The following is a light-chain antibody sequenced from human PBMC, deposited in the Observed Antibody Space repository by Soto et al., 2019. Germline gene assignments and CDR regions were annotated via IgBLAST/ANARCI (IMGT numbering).Light chain of an antibody. CDR2: GAS. Sequence: EVVVTQSPSTLSVSPGERATLSCRASQSVSSNLAWYQQKPGQAPRLLIYGASTRATGIPARFSGSGSGTEFTLTISSLQSEDFAVYYCHQYDKWTKTFGQGTRLAIK. CDR1: QSVSSN. J-gene: IGKJ5*01. CDR3: HQYDKWTKT. V-gene: IGKV3-15*01.